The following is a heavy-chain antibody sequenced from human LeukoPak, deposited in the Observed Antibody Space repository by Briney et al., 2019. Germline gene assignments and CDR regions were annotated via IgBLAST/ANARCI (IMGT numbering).Heavy chain of an antibody. Sequence: PSQTLSLTSTVSGGSISSGSYYWSWIRQPAGKGLEWIGRIYTSGSTNYNPSLKSRVTISVDTSKNQFSLKLSSVTAADTAVYYCAGTTGSSGGYWGQGTLVTVSS. J-gene: IGHJ4*02. V-gene: IGHV4-61*02. CDR2: IYTSGST. CDR1: GGSISSGSYY. D-gene: IGHD3-10*01. CDR3: AGTTGSSGGY.